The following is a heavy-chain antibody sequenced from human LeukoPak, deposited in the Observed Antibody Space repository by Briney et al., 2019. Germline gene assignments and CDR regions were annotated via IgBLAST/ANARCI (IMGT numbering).Heavy chain of an antibody. J-gene: IGHJ4*02. CDR3: ARSRGWDIVVVPAAIFDY. D-gene: IGHD2-2*01. Sequence: SETLSLTCAVYGGSFSGYYWSWIRQPPGKGLEWFGEINHSGSTNYNPSLKSRVTISVDTSKNQFSLKLSSVTAADTAVYYCARSRGWDIVVVPAAIFDYWGQGTLVTVSS. CDR2: INHSGST. V-gene: IGHV4-34*01. CDR1: GGSFSGYY.